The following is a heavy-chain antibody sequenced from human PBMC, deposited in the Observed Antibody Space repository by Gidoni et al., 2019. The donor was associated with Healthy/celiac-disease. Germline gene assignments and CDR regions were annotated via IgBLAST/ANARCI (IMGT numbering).Heavy chain of an antibody. D-gene: IGHD1-7*01. J-gene: IGHJ5*02. Sequence: QVQLQQWGAGLLKPSETLSLTCAVYGGSFSGYYWSWIRKPPGKGLEWIGEINHSGSTNYNPSLKSRVTISGDTSKNQFSLKLSSVTAADTAVYYCARGRITGTRRNWFDPWGQGTLVTVSS. V-gene: IGHV4-34*01. CDR1: GGSFSGYY. CDR2: INHSGST. CDR3: ARGRITGTRRNWFDP.